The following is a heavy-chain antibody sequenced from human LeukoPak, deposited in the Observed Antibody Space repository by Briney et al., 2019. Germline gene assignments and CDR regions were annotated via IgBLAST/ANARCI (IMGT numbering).Heavy chain of an antibody. CDR3: AKLLSGSYVIFDAFNV. Sequence: PGGSLRLSCAASGFTFSSYDIHRVRQATGKGLEWVSGIGTAGEIYYPGSVKGRFTISRDNSRNTLYLQMNSLRVEDTAVYYCAKLLSGSYVIFDAFNVWGQGTMVTVSS. J-gene: IGHJ3*01. V-gene: IGHV3-13*01. CDR1: GFTFSSYD. CDR2: IGTAGEI. D-gene: IGHD3-16*01.